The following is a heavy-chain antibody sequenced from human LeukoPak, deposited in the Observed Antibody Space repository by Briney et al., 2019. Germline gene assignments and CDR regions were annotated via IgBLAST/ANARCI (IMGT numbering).Heavy chain of an antibody. CDR1: GFTFSNYW. Sequence: GGSLRLSCAASGFTFSNYWMHWVRQAPGKGLVWVSQINTDGSSTTYADSVKGRFTISRDNAKNTLYLQMNSLRAEDTAVYYCAKEHCSGGSCYPFGGFDPWGQGTLVTVSS. D-gene: IGHD2-15*01. J-gene: IGHJ5*02. V-gene: IGHV3-74*01. CDR2: INTDGSST. CDR3: AKEHCSGGSCYPFGGFDP.